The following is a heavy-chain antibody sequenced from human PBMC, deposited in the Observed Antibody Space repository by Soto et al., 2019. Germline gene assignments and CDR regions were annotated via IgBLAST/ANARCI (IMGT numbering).Heavy chain of an antibody. CDR1: GGSISSNSYY. CDR3: ARPEYGGVVPFAY. J-gene: IGHJ4*02. CDR2: VHYSGRT. D-gene: IGHD6-6*01. V-gene: IGHV4-39*01. Sequence: PSETLSLTCSVSGGSISSNSYYWSWIRQPPGKGLEWIGNVHYSGRTYYSPSLKSRVTISVDTSKNQFSLKFNSVTAADTAVYYRARPEYGGVVPFAYWGQGTLVTVSS.